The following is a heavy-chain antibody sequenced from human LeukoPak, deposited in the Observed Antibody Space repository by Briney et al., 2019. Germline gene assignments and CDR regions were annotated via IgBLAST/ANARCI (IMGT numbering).Heavy chain of an antibody. V-gene: IGHV4-4*07. D-gene: IGHD5-12*01. CDR3: ARDSGYDSYSYGPGYYYYMDV. Sequence: SETLSLTCTVSGGSISSYYWSWIRQPAGKGLEWIGRIYTSGSTNYNPSLKSRATMSVDTSKNQFSLKLSSVTAADTAVYYCARDSGYDSYSYGPGYYYYMDVWGKGTTVTVSS. CDR1: GGSISSYY. J-gene: IGHJ6*03. CDR2: IYTSGST.